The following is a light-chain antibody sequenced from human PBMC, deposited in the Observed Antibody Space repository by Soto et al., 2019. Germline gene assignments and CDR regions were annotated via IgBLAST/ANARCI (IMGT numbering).Light chain of an antibody. CDR2: GNG. V-gene: IGLV1-40*01. Sequence: QSALTQPPSVSGAPGQRVTISCTGSSXNIGAGHDVHWYQKLPGTAPKLLIYGNGNRPSGVPDRFSGSKSGTSASLAIAGLQADDEAHYYSQSYVSSLSGSEVFGTGTKITVL. CDR1: SXNIGAGHD. CDR3: QSYVSSLSGSEV. J-gene: IGLJ1*01.